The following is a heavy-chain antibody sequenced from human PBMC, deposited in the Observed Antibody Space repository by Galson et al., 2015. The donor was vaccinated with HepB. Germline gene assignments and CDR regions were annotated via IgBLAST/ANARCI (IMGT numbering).Heavy chain of an antibody. CDR3: TTDSYCGGDCYPPQWGDY. CDR2: IKSKTDGGTT. CDR1: GFTFSNAW. D-gene: IGHD2-21*02. V-gene: IGHV3-15*01. J-gene: IGHJ4*02. Sequence: SLRLSCAASGFTFSNAWMSWVRQAPGKGLEWVGRIKSKTDGGTTDYAAPVKGRFTISRDDSKNTLYLQMNSLKTEDTAVYYCTTDSYCGGDCYPPQWGDYWGQGTLVTVSS.